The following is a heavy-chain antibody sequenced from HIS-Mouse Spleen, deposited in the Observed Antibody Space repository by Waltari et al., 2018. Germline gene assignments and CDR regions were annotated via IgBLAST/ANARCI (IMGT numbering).Heavy chain of an antibody. CDR2: ISGSGGST. V-gene: IGHV3-23*01. Sequence: EVQLLESGGGLVQPGGSLRLSCAASGFTFSSYAMSWVRQAPGRGLEWGSAISGSGGSTYYADSVKGRFTISRDNSKNTLYLQMNSLRAEDTAVYYCAKQDLGIRKNYFDYWGQGTLVTVSS. CDR1: GFTFSSYA. D-gene: IGHD7-27*01. J-gene: IGHJ4*02. CDR3: AKQDLGIRKNYFDY.